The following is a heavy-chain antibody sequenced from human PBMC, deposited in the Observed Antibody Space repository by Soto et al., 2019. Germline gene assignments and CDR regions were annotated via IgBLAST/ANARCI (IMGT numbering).Heavy chain of an antibody. CDR3: ASLRSGWGIDY. V-gene: IGHV4-39*07. CDR2: IYHSGST. Sequence: SETLSLTCTVSGGSISSSSYYWGWIRQPPGKGLEWIGSIYHSGSTYYNPSLKSRVTISVDRSKNQFSLKLSSVTAADTAVYYCASLRSGWGIDYWGQGTLVTVSS. D-gene: IGHD6-19*01. J-gene: IGHJ4*02. CDR1: GGSISSSSYY.